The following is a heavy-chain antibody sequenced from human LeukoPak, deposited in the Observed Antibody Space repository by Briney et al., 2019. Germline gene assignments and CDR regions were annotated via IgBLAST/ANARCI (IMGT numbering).Heavy chain of an antibody. CDR3: ARSIKTTSYFYYYMDV. CDR2: IYTSGST. CDR1: GGSISSYY. J-gene: IGHJ6*03. Sequence: SETLSLTCTVSGGSISSYYWSWIRQPAGKGLEWIGRIYTSGSTDYNPSLKSRVTMSVDTSKNQFSLRLSSVTAADTAIYYCARSIKTTSYFYYYMDVWGKGTTVTVSS. D-gene: IGHD2/OR15-2a*01. V-gene: IGHV4-4*07.